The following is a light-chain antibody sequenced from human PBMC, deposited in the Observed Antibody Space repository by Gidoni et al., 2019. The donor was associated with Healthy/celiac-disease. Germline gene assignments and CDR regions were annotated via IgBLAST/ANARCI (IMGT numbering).Light chain of an antibody. Sequence: EIVLTQSPATLSLSPGESAALSCRASQSVSSYLAWYQQKPGQAPRLLIYDASNRATGIPARFSGSGSGTDFTLTISSLEPEEFAVYFCQQRSNWITFGQGTRLEIK. CDR2: DAS. V-gene: IGKV3-11*01. CDR1: QSVSSY. CDR3: QQRSNWIT. J-gene: IGKJ5*01.